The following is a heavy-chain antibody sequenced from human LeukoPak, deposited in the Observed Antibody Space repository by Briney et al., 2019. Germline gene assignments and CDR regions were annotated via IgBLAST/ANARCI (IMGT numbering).Heavy chain of an antibody. D-gene: IGHD1-26*01. V-gene: IGHV1-24*01. J-gene: IGHJ4*02. CDR1: GYTLTELS. CDR3: ASGVGATSSSDY. CDR2: FDPEDGET. Sequence: ASVKVSCKVSGYTLTELSMHWVRQAPGKGLEWMGGFDPEDGETIYAQKFQGRVTMTEDTSTDTAHMELSSLRSEDTAVYYCASGVGATSSSDYWGQGTLVTVSS.